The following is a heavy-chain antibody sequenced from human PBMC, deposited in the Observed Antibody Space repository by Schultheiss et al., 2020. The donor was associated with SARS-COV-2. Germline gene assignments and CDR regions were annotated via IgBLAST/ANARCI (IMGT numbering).Heavy chain of an antibody. J-gene: IGHJ6*03. CDR1: GFTFSSYS. CDR3: ARGGDFWSGGMDV. CDR2: ISSSSSYI. D-gene: IGHD3-3*01. Sequence: GGSLRLSCAASGFTFSSYSMNWVRQAPGKGLEWVSSISSSSSYIYYADSVKGRFTISRDNSKNTLYLQMNSLRAEDTAVYYCARGGDFWSGGMDVWGKGTTVTVSS. V-gene: IGHV3-21*04.